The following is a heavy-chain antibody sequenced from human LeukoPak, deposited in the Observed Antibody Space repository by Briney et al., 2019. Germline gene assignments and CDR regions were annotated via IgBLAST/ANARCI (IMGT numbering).Heavy chain of an antibody. J-gene: IGHJ5*02. CDR2: IKQDGSEK. CDR3: ARDAIAAAGGNWFDP. V-gene: IGHV3-7*03. Sequence: GGSLRLSCAASGFTISSYWMSWVRQAPGKGLEWVADIKQDGSEKYYVDSVKGRFTISRDNAKNSLYLQMNSLRAEDTAVYYCARDAIAAAGGNWFDPWGQGTLVTVSS. CDR1: GFTISSYW. D-gene: IGHD6-13*01.